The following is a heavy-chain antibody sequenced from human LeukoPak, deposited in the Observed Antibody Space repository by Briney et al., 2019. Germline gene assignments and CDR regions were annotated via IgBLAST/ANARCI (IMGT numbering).Heavy chain of an antibody. Sequence: GESLKISCKGSGYSFTSYWISWVRQMPGKGLEWMGRIDPSDSYTNYSPSFQGYVTISADKSISTAYLQWSSLKASDAAMYYCARGRGVISHFDYWGQGTLVTVSS. CDR2: IDPSDSYT. CDR3: ARGRGVISHFDY. D-gene: IGHD3-10*01. CDR1: GYSFTSYW. J-gene: IGHJ4*02. V-gene: IGHV5-10-1*01.